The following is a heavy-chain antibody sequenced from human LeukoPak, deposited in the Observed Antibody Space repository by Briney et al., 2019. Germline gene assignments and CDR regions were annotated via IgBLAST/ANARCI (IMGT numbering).Heavy chain of an antibody. CDR2: IRYDGSNK. J-gene: IGHJ5*02. CDR3: AKDGGQYCSGGSCYSGDNWFDP. Sequence: GGSLRLSCVASGLTFSSYGMHWVRQAPGKGLEWVAVIRYDGSNKYYADSVKGRFTISRDNSKNTLYLQLSSLRAGDTAVYYCAKDGGQYCSGGSCYSGDNWFDPWGQGTLVTVSS. CDR1: GLTFSSYG. V-gene: IGHV3-30*02. D-gene: IGHD2-15*01.